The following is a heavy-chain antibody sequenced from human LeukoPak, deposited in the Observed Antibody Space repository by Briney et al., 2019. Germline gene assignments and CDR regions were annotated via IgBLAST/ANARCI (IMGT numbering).Heavy chain of an antibody. V-gene: IGHV3-53*01. D-gene: IGHD5-12*01. Sequence: QPGGSLRLSCAASGFTFSDYYIDWVRQAPGKGLEWVSIIYSGGNTYYADSVKGRFTISRDNSKNTLYLQMKSLRAEDTAVYYCASGTSYGGYDFWGQGTLVTVSS. CDR1: GFTFSDYY. CDR3: ASGTSYGGYDF. J-gene: IGHJ4*02. CDR2: IYSGGNT.